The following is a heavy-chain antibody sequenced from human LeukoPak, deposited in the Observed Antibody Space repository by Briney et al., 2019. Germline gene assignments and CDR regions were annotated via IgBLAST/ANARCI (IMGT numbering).Heavy chain of an antibody. Sequence: GGSLRLSCTASGFTFGDYAMSWVRQAPGKGLEWVSAISGSGGSTYYADSVKGRFTISRDNSKNTVYLQMNSLRAEDTAVYYCAKTNGLVDAFDIWGQGTMVTVSS. D-gene: IGHD6-19*01. CDR2: ISGSGGST. CDR3: AKTNGLVDAFDI. CDR1: GFTFGDYA. V-gene: IGHV3-23*01. J-gene: IGHJ3*02.